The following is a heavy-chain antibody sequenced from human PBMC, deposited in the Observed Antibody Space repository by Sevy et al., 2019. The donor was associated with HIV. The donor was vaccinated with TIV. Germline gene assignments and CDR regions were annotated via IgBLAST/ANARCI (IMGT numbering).Heavy chain of an antibody. V-gene: IGHV3-30-3*01. CDR3: VRSGIQLWSEGNY. D-gene: IGHD5-18*01. Sequence: GGSLRLSCAASGFTFSSYAMHWVRQAPGKGLEWAAVISYDGSNKYYADSVKGRFTISRDNSKNTLYLQMNSLRAEDTAVYYCVRSGIQLWSEGNYWGQGTLVTVSS. J-gene: IGHJ4*02. CDR2: ISYDGSNK. CDR1: GFTFSSYA.